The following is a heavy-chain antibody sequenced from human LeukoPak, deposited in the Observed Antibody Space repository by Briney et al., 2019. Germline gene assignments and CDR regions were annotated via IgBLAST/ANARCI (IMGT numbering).Heavy chain of an antibody. Sequence: SETLSLTCAVYGGSFSGYYWSWIRQPPGKGLEWIGEINHSGSTNYNPSLKSRVTISVDTSKNQFSLKLSSVTAADTAVYYCARGLLHRELPATEFDPWGQGTWSPSPQ. J-gene: IGHJ5*02. CDR2: INHSGST. D-gene: IGHD1-26*01. V-gene: IGHV4-34*01. CDR3: ARGLLHRELPATEFDP. CDR1: GGSFSGYY.